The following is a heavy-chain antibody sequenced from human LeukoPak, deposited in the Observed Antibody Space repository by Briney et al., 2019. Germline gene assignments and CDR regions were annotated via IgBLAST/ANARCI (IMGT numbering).Heavy chain of an antibody. J-gene: IGHJ4*02. CDR1: GFTFSSYA. Sequence: PGGSLRLSCAASGFTFSSYAMSWVRQAPGKGLEWVSVIYSGGSTYYADSVKGRFTISRDNSKNTLYLQMNSLRAEDTAVYYCARDYYGSGSWDYWGQGTLVTVSS. CDR3: ARDYYGSGSWDY. D-gene: IGHD3-10*01. CDR2: IYSGGST. V-gene: IGHV3-66*01.